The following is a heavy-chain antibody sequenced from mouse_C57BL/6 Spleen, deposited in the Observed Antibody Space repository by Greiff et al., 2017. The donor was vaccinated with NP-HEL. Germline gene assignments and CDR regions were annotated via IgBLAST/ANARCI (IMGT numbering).Heavy chain of an antibody. CDR1: GFTFSSYA. CDR2: ISSGGDYI. V-gene: IGHV5-9-1*02. D-gene: IGHD1-1*01. J-gene: IGHJ2*01. CDR3: TREGDGSSYDY. Sequence: EVHLVESGEGLVKPGGSLKLSCAASGFTFSSYAMSWVRQTPEKRLEWVAYISSGGDYIYYADTVKGRFTISRDNARNTLYLQMSSLKSEDTAMYYCTREGDGSSYDYWGQGTTLTVSS.